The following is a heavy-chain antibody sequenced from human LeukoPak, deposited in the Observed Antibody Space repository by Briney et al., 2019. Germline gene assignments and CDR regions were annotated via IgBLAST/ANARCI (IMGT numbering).Heavy chain of an antibody. CDR3: ARDHNYAFDN. CDR1: GFPFIEYS. V-gene: IGHV3-48*01. CDR2: IGIDSGNT. J-gene: IGHJ4*02. D-gene: IGHD1-1*01. Sequence: GGSLRLSCTASGFPFIEYSMNWVRPAPGKGLEWISYIGIDSGNTKYADSVRGRFTISADKAKNSLYLQMNSLRVEDTAVYYCARDHNYAFDNWGQGTLVCVAS.